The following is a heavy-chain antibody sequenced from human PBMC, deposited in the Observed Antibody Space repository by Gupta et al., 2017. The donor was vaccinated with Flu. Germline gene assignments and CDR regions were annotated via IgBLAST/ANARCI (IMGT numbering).Heavy chain of an antibody. Sequence: TFSFYWMSWVSQAAGKGLEWVANIEENGNQKYYLDSVKGRCTISRDNANNSLSLQMNSLRVEDSGVYYCARTGKNGGNSDHWGQGTRVTVSS. CDR3: ARTGKNGGNSDH. V-gene: IGHV3-7*01. CDR1: TFSFYW. CDR2: IEENGNQK. J-gene: IGHJ4*02. D-gene: IGHD1-1*01.